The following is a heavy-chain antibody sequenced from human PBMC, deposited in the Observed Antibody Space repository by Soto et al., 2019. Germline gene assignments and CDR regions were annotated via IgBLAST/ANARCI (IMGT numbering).Heavy chain of an antibody. J-gene: IGHJ5*01. V-gene: IGHV4-30-4*01. D-gene: IGHD2-15*01. CDR1: GDSISTVDYF. CDR3: ARGRYCLTGRCFPNWFDS. CDR2: IYKRATT. Sequence: NPSETLSLTCSVSGDSISTVDYFWAWIRQPPGQALEYIGYIYKRATTYYNPSFEGRVAISLDTPKSHFSLKVTSVTAADTAVYFCARGRYCLTGRCFPNWFDSWGQGTLVTVSS.